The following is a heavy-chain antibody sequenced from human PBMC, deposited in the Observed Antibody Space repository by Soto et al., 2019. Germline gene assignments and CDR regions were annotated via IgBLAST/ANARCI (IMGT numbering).Heavy chain of an antibody. J-gene: IGHJ4*02. D-gene: IGHD3-3*01. CDR1: GGSFSGYY. V-gene: IGHV4-34*01. Sequence: SETLSLTCAVYGGSFSGYYWSWIRQPPGKGLEWIGHIYYTGSTNYNPSLKSRVTISIDTSKNQFSLKLKSVTAADTAVYYCARALHFTLWNGYFDFWGQGTLVTVSS. CDR3: ARALHFTLWNGYFDF. CDR2: IYYTGST.